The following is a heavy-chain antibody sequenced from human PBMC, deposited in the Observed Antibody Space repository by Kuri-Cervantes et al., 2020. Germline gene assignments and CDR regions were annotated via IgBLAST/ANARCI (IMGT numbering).Heavy chain of an antibody. D-gene: IGHD4-17*01. CDR2: IWYDGNKK. J-gene: IGHJ4*02. V-gene: IGHV3-33*08. Sequence: GGSLRLSCAASGFTFSSHGMHWVRQAPGKGLEWVAVIWYDGNKKYYADSVKGRFTISRDNAKNSLYLQMNSLRAEDTAVYYCARDPYYGDYVKTFDYWGQGTLVTVSS. CDR1: GFTFSSHG. CDR3: ARDPYYGDYVKTFDY.